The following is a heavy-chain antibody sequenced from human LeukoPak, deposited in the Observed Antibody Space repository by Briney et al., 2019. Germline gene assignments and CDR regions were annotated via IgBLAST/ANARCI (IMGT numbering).Heavy chain of an antibody. CDR1: GFTFSTFP. D-gene: IGHD4-17*01. CDR3: ARGYGDYGKYYFDS. V-gene: IGHV3-21*01. J-gene: IGHJ4*02. CDR2: ISSGSGYI. Sequence: GSLRLSCAASGFTFSTFPMNWVRRAPGKGREWVSSISSGSGYIYYADSVKGRFTISRANAKNSLYLQMNSLRAEDTAVYYCARGYGDYGKYYFDSWGQGTLVTVSS.